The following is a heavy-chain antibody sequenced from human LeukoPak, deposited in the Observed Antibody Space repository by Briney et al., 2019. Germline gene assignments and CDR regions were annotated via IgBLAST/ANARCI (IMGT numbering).Heavy chain of an antibody. Sequence: SETLSLTCTVSGGSVSSGSYYWSWIRQPPGKGLEWIGYIYYSGSTNYNPSLKSRVTISVDTSKNQFSLKLSSVTAADTAVYYCARGYSSSWYNRKYYFDYWGQGTLVTVSS. CDR2: IYYSGST. D-gene: IGHD6-13*01. CDR3: ARGYSSSWYNRKYYFDY. V-gene: IGHV4-61*01. CDR1: GGSVSSGSYY. J-gene: IGHJ4*02.